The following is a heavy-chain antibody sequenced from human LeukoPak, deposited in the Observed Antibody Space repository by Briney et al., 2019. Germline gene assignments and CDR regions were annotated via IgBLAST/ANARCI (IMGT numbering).Heavy chain of an antibody. Sequence: GGSLRLSCAASGFTFSSYGMHWVRQAPGKGLEWVAVISYDGSNKYYADSVKGRFTISRDNAKNSLYLQMNSLRAEDTAVYYCAREIRKNYFDYWGQGTLVTVSS. CDR1: GFTFSSYG. CDR3: AREIRKNYFDY. J-gene: IGHJ4*02. V-gene: IGHV3-30*03. CDR2: ISYDGSNK.